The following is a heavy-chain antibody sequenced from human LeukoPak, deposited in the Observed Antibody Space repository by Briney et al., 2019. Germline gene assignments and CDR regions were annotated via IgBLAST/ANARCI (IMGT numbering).Heavy chain of an antibody. V-gene: IGHV3-23*01. D-gene: IGHD3-3*01. Sequence: GGSLSLSCAASGFALSSYAMSGGRDAPEGGGGGVSAISGSGGRPYSAHYVKRRFTISSDNSTNPLYLQMNSLRAEGTAVYYCAQDKSWCDFHLGFDYWGQGALVTVSS. CDR1: GFALSSYA. J-gene: IGHJ4*02. CDR2: ISGSGGRP. CDR3: AQDKSWCDFHLGFDY.